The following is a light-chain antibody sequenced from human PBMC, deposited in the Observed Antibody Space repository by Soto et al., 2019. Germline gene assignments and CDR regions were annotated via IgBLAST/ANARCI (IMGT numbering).Light chain of an antibody. Sequence: EIQLTQSPSFLSASVGDTVTITCRASQDIGTYLAWYQEQPGKPPRLLVYSASTSQSGLPSRFSGSGSGTDFSLTISSLQPDDCTTYYCQQLNTYPWTFGQGTKVDIK. CDR1: QDIGTY. CDR3: QQLNTYPWT. CDR2: SAS. V-gene: IGKV1-9*01. J-gene: IGKJ1*01.